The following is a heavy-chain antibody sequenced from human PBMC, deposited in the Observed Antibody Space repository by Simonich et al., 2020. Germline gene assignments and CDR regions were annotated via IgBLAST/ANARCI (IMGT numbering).Heavy chain of an antibody. CDR3: ARASRGTWWYYYFDY. J-gene: IGHJ4*02. CDR2: ISSNKGTT. Sequence: QVQLVQSGAEVKKPGASVKVSCKASGYTFTSYGISWVRQAPGQGLEWMGWISSNKGTTNYAQKHQGRVTMTTDTSTSTAYMELRSLRSDDTAVYYCARASRGTWWYYYFDYWGQGTLVTVSS. V-gene: IGHV1-18*01. D-gene: IGHD2-15*01. CDR1: GYTFTSYG.